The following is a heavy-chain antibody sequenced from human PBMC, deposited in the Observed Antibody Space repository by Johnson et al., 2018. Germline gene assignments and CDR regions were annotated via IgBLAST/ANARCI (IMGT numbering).Heavy chain of an antibody. CDR1: GFTFSNYA. V-gene: IGHV3-23*04. CDR3: AFPRKEASGGEVNRGHYFGMDG. CDR2: ISGSGGGT. J-gene: IGHJ6*02. Sequence: VQLVQSGGGLVQPGGSLRLSCAASGFTFSNYAMSWVRQAPGKGLEWVSAISGSGGGTYYADSVRGRFTISRDNSKNTLYLQMTRLGAADPAGYYCAFPRKEASGGEVNRGHYFGMDGWGQGTTVTVSS. D-gene: IGHD3-10*01.